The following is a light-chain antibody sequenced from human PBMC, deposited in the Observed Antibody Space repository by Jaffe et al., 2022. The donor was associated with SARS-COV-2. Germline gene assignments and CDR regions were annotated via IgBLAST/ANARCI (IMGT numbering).Light chain of an antibody. CDR1: QSVTIY. J-gene: IGKJ4*01. CDR2: DAS. V-gene: IGKV3-11*01. Sequence: EIVLTQSPATLSLSPGERATLSCRASQSVTIYFAWYQQKPGQPPRLLIYDASTRATGIPARFSGSGSGTDFTLTISSLEPEDFAVYYCQQRRSWPPTFGGGTKVEIK. CDR3: QQRRSWPPT.